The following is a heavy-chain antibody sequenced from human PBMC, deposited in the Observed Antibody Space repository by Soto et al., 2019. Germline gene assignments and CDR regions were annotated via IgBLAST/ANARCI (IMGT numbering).Heavy chain of an antibody. CDR2: INHSGST. CDR3: ARDFRWGVVPAAIRFDP. D-gene: IGHD2-2*01. Sequence: QVQLQQWGAGLLKPSETLSLTCAVYGGSFSGYYWSWIRQPPGKGLEWIGEINHSGSTNYNPSLKSRVTISVDTSKNQFSLKLSSVTASDTAVYYCARDFRWGVVPAAIRFDPWGQGTLDTVSS. J-gene: IGHJ5*02. V-gene: IGHV4-34*01. CDR1: GGSFSGYY.